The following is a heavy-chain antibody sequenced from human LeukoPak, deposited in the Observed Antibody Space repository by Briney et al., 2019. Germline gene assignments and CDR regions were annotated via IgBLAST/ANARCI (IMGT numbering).Heavy chain of an antibody. CDR3: ASVVVATAWFDF. D-gene: IGHD2-15*01. J-gene: IGHJ4*02. CDR2: INHSGST. Sequence: SETLSLTCAVYGGSFSGYYWSWIRQPPGKGLEWIGEINHSGSTNYNPSLKSRVTISVDTSKNQFSLKLSSVTAADTAVYYCASVVVATAWFDFWGQGTLVTVSS. V-gene: IGHV4-34*01. CDR1: GGSFSGYY.